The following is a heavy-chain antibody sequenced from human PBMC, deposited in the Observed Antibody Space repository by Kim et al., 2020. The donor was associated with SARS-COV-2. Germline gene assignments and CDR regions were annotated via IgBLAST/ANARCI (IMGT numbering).Heavy chain of an antibody. D-gene: IGHD6-19*01. J-gene: IGHJ4*01. CDR3: ARRQFTSGWNYFDY. CDR2: INSDGSTT. V-gene: IGHV3-74*01. CDR1: GFTFSSHW. Sequence: GGSLRLSCAASGFTFSSHWMHWVRQAPGKGLVWVSRINSDGSTTNYADSVKGRFTISRDNAKNTLYLQMNSLRAEDTAVYYCARRQFTSGWNYFDYWGQEPWSPSPQ.